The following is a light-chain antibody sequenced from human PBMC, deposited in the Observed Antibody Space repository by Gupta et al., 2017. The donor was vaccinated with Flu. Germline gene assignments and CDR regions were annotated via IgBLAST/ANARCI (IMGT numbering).Light chain of an antibody. V-gene: IGLV2-14*01. J-gene: IGLJ2*01. Sequence: HSALTQPASVPGPPCSSSTISCHGTSSDVGGYNYVSWYQQHPGDAPKLMIYEVSNRPSGVSNRFSGSKSGNTTSLTISGLQAEEEADYYCSSYTSSSTLVVFGGGTKLTVL. CDR3: SSYTSSSTLVV. CDR1: SSDVGGYNY. CDR2: EVS.